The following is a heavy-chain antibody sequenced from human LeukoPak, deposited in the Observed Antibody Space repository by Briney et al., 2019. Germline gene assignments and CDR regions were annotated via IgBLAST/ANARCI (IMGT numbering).Heavy chain of an antibody. V-gene: IGHV3-74*01. Sequence: GRSLRLSCAASGSTFSSYGMHWVRQAPGKGLVWVSRINSDGSSTSYADSVKGRFTISRDNAKNTLYLQMNSLRAEDTAVYYCARAPGYYYMDVWGKGTTVTVSS. CDR2: INSDGSST. J-gene: IGHJ6*03. CDR3: ARAPGYYYMDV. CDR1: GSTFSSYG.